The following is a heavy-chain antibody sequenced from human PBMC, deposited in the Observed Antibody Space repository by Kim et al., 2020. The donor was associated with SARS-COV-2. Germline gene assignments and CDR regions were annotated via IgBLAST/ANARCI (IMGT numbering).Heavy chain of an antibody. CDR1: GGSISSYY. V-gene: IGHV4-59*13. CDR3: ARDRVKWFGELFSYYYGMDV. CDR2: IYYSGST. Sequence: SETLSLTCTVSGGSISSYYWSWIRQPPGKGLEWIGYIYYSGSTNYNPSLKSRVTISVDTSKNQFSLKLSSVTAADTAVYYCARDRVKWFGELFSYYYGMDVWGQGTTVTVSS. J-gene: IGHJ6*02. D-gene: IGHD3-10*01.